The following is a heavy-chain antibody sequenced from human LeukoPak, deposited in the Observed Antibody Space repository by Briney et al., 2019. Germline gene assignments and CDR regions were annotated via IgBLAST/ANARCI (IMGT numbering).Heavy chain of an antibody. V-gene: IGHV4-4*07. CDR2: IYSSGDT. Sequence: SETLSLTCSVSGGSISNYYWSWLRQPAGKGLAWIGRIYSSGDTNYNLSLTSRLTISLDKSKNQLSLKLTSVTPADTAVYYCVRERVGYDSSGRGPRFDCWGQGTLVTVSS. D-gene: IGHD3-22*01. CDR1: GGSISNYY. CDR3: VRERVGYDSSGRGPRFDC. J-gene: IGHJ4*02.